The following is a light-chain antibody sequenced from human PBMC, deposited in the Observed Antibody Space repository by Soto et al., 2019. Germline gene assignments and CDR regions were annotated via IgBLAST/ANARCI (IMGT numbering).Light chain of an antibody. CDR1: QSVSSNY. V-gene: IGKV3-20*01. CDR2: GVS. J-gene: IGKJ4*01. CDR3: QQYGSSPLT. Sequence: EIVLTQSPGTLSLSPGERATRSCGSSQSVSSNYLAWYQQKPGQAPRLLIYGVSSRVTGIPDRFSGSGSGTDFTLTISRLEPEDFAVYYCQQYGSSPLTFGGGTKVDIK.